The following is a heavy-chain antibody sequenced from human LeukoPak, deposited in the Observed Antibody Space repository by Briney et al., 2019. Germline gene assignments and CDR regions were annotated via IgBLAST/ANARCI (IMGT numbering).Heavy chain of an antibody. J-gene: IGHJ4*02. Sequence: SETLSLTCTVSGGSISSGSYYWSWIRQPAGKGLEWIGRIYTSGSTNYNPSLKSRVTISVDTSKNQFSLKLSSVTAAHTAVYYCARGVIAGYSYGGDYWGQGTLVTVSS. D-gene: IGHD5-18*01. CDR2: IYTSGST. CDR3: ARGVIAGYSYGGDY. V-gene: IGHV4-61*02. CDR1: GGSISSGSYY.